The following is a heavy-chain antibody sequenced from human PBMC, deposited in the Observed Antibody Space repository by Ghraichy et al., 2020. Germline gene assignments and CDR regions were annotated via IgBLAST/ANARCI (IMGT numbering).Heavy chain of an antibody. Sequence: LSLTCAVSGFSFSNYWMTWVRQAPGKGLEWVANIKEDGSEKYYVDSVKGRFTISRDNARNSLYLQMNSLRAEDTAVYYCARGVITGVDYFDYWGQGSLVTVSS. CDR1: GFSFSNYW. CDR3: ARGVITGVDYFDY. CDR2: IKEDGSEK. V-gene: IGHV3-7*01. J-gene: IGHJ4*02. D-gene: IGHD7-27*01.